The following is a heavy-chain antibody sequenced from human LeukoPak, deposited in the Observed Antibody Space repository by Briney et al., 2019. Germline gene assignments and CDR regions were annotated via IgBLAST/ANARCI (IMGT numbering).Heavy chain of an antibody. CDR1: GGSISSYY. Sequence: SETLSLTCTVSGGSISSYYWSWIRQPPGKGLEWIGYIYYSGSTNYNPSLKSRVTISVDTSKNQFSLKLSSVTAADPAVYYCARDLDGGNLFDYWGQGTLVTVSS. V-gene: IGHV4-59*12. CDR2: IYYSGST. D-gene: IGHD4-23*01. J-gene: IGHJ4*02. CDR3: ARDLDGGNLFDY.